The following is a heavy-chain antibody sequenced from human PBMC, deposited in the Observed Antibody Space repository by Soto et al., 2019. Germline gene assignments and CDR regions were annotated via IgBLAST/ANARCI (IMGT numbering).Heavy chain of an antibody. Sequence: EVQLLESGGGLVQPGGSLRLSCAASGFTFSSYAMSWVRQAPGKGLEWVSAISGSGGSTYYADSVKGRFTISRDNSKNKLYLQMNSLRAEDTAVYYCAKDTSLRRRLYSFDSWGQGTLVTVSS. J-gene: IGHJ4*02. V-gene: IGHV3-23*01. CDR2: ISGSGGST. CDR3: AKDTSLRRRLYSFDS. CDR1: GFTFSSYA. D-gene: IGHD4-17*01.